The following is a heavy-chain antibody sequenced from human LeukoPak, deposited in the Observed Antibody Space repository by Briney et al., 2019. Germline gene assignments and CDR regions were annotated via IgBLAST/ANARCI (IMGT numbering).Heavy chain of an antibody. CDR1: GVTFSNYA. CDR2: ISGSGTT. V-gene: IGHV3-23*01. J-gene: IGHJ4*02. CDR3: AKGYDSGGCPPDY. D-gene: IGHD3-22*01. Sequence: GGSLRLSCAASGVTFSNYAMGWVRQAPGQGLEWVSGISGSGTTHYADSVRGRFTISRDNSKNTLYMPMNSLRAEDTAVYHCAKGYDSGGCPPDYWGQGTLVTVSS.